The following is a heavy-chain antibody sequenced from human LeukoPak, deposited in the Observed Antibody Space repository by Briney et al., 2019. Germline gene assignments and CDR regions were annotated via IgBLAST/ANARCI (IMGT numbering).Heavy chain of an antibody. D-gene: IGHD2-2*01. V-gene: IGHV1-2*02. CDR3: ARERSTQPPRYCSSTSCYVLGPSLNWFDP. Sequence: ASVKVSCKASGYTFTGYYMHWVRQAPGQGLEWMGWISTNNGNTNFAQKLQGRVTMTRDMSTSTVYMELSSLRSEDTAVYYCARERSTQPPRYCSSTSCYVLGPSLNWFDPWGQGTLVTVSS. CDR2: ISTNNGNT. CDR1: GYTFTGYY. J-gene: IGHJ5*02.